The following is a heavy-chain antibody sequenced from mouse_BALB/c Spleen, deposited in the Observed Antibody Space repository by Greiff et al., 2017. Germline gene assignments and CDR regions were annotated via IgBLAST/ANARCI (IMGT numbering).Heavy chain of an antibody. V-gene: IGHV3-6*02. J-gene: IGHJ1*01. CDR1: GYSITSGYY. CDR3: ARGGDYDKYFDV. Sequence: EVTLQESGPGLVKPSQSLSLTCSVTGYSITSGYYWYWIRQFPRNKLEWMGYISYDGSNKYNPTLNNRISITRDTSKNQLFLKLNSLTTEDTATYDCARGGDYDKYFDVWGAGTTVTVAS. CDR2: ISYDGSN. D-gene: IGHD2-4*01.